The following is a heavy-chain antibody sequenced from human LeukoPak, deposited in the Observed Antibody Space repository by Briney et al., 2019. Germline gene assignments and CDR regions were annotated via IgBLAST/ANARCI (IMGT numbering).Heavy chain of an antibody. CDR3: ARDLGYCSSTSCSPNNWFDP. V-gene: IGHV1-2*02. CDR2: INPNSGGT. CDR1: GYTFTGYY. J-gene: IGHJ5*02. D-gene: IGHD2-2*01. Sequence: ASVKVSCKASGYTFTGYYMHWVRQAPGQGLEWMGWINPNSGGTNYAQKFQGRVTMTRDTSISKAYMELSRLRSDDTAVYYCARDLGYCSSTSCSPNNWFDPWGQGTLVTVSS.